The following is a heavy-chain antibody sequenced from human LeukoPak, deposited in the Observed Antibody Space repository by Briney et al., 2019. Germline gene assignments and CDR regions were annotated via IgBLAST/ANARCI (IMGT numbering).Heavy chain of an antibody. CDR3: SRVSVAATNSFDY. V-gene: IGHV4-61*02. D-gene: IGHD1-26*01. Sequence: SQTLSLTCTVSGGSIISGSYYWSWIRQPAGKGLEWIERIYASGSANCNPSLKSRVTMSVDTSKNQFSLKLSSVTAADTAVYYCSRVSVAATNSFDYWGQGTLVTVSS. J-gene: IGHJ4*02. CDR1: GGSIISGSYY. CDR2: IYASGSA.